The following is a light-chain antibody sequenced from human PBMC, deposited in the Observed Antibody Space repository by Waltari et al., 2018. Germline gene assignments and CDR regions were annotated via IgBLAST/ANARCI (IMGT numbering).Light chain of an antibody. Sequence: DIQMTQFPSSLSASIGDRVTNTCRASHPIYNYLNWYQQYPGKAPKLLIYAASSLQSGVPSRFSGSGSGTTCTLTITNLQPEDLATYYCQQSYTNPLTVGGGTNVEIK. CDR3: QQSYTNPLT. CDR2: AAS. J-gene: IGKJ4*01. V-gene: IGKV1-39*01. CDR1: HPIYNY.